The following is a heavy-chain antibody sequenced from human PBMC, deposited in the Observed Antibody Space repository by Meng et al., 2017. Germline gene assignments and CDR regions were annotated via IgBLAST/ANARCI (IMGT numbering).Heavy chain of an antibody. CDR1: GGTFSSYA. J-gene: IGHJ6*02. Sequence: SVKVSCKASGGTFSSYAISWVRQAPGQGLEWMGGIIPIFGTANYAQKFQGRVTITTDESTSTAYMELSSLRSEDTAVYYCARPQTYYDILTGYSRYYYYGMDVWGQGTTVTVSS. V-gene: IGHV1-69*05. CDR2: IIPIFGTA. CDR3: ARPQTYYDILTGYSRYYYYGMDV. D-gene: IGHD3-9*01.